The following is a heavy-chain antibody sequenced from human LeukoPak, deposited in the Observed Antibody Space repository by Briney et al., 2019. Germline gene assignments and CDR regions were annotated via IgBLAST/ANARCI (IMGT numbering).Heavy chain of an antibody. CDR3: ARAGGFWSGYYPNWFDP. Sequence: SQTLSLTCTVSGGSIGSGGYYWSWIRQHPGKGLEWIGYIYYSGSTYYNPSLKSRVTISVDTSKNQFSLKLSSVTAADTAVYYCARAGGFWSGYYPNWFDPWGQGTLVTVSS. D-gene: IGHD3-3*01. CDR2: IYYSGST. V-gene: IGHV4-31*03. J-gene: IGHJ5*02. CDR1: GGSIGSGGYY.